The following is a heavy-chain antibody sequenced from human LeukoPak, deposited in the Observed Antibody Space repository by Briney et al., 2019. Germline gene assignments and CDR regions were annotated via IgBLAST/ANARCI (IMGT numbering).Heavy chain of an antibody. D-gene: IGHD5-18*01. V-gene: IGHV3-30-3*01. Sequence: GGSLRLSCAASGFTFSSYAMHWVRQAPGKGLEWVAVISYDGSNKYYADSVKGRFTISRDNSKNTLYLQMNSLRAEDTAVYYCARATDTAMVSFDYWGQGTLVTVSS. J-gene: IGHJ4*02. CDR2: ISYDGSNK. CDR1: GFTFSSYA. CDR3: ARATDTAMVSFDY.